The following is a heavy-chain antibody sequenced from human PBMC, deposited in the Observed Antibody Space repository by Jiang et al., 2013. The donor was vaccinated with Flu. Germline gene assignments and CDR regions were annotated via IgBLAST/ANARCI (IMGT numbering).Heavy chain of an antibody. Sequence: MLGASVKVSCKASGYIFTGYAISWVRQAPGQGLEWMGRIIPILGIANYAQKFQGRVTITADKSTSTAYMELSSLRSEDTAVYYCALTVAGTYWGQGTLVTVSS. CDR2: IIPILGIA. J-gene: IGHJ4*02. CDR1: GYIFTGYA. V-gene: IGHV1-69*04. CDR3: ALTVAGTY. D-gene: IGHD6-19*01.